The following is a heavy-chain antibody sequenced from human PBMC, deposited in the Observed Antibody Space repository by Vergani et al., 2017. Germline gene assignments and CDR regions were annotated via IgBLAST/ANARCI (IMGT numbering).Heavy chain of an antibody. CDR1: GFTFSSYA. CDR3: ARAHLPLLYCDYVNDAFDI. V-gene: IGHV3-30*01. J-gene: IGHJ3*02. Sequence: QVQLVESGGGVVQPGRSLRLSCAASGFTFSSYAMHWVRQAPGKGLEWVAVISYDGSNKYYADSVKGRFTISRDYSKNTLYLQMNSLRAEDTAVYYCARAHLPLLYCDYVNDAFDIWGQGTMVTVSS. CDR2: ISYDGSNK. D-gene: IGHD4-17*01.